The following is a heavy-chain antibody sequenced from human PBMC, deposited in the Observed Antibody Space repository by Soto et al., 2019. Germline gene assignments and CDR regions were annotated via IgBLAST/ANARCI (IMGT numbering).Heavy chain of an antibody. CDR2: ISYRVTP. D-gene: IGHD6-13*01. Sequence: QVHLQESGPGLVKPSQNLSLTCSVSGGSFISGAYYWSWVRRHPRMGLECIGYISYRVTPYYNPSLKSRLTVSVAESKAQFHRRLSSVTAADTAVYFCAIVSATGPRWFDRCAQGTLVTVS. CDR1: GGSFISGAYY. V-gene: IGHV4-31*03. J-gene: IGHJ5*02. CDR3: AIVSATGPRWFDR.